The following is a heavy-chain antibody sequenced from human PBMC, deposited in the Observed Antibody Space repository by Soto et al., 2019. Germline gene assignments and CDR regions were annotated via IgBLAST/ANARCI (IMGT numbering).Heavy chain of an antibody. Sequence: EVQLLESGGGLVPPGGSLRLSCAASGFTFSTYAMSWVRQAPGKGLEWVSTISGSGGSTYYAGSVKGRFTIPRDNSKNTLYLQMNSLRAEDTAVYYCAKEGVRYCSGGSCYPDYWGQGSLVTVSS. J-gene: IGHJ4*02. CDR2: ISGSGGST. D-gene: IGHD2-15*01. CDR3: AKEGVRYCSGGSCYPDY. CDR1: GFTFSTYA. V-gene: IGHV3-23*01.